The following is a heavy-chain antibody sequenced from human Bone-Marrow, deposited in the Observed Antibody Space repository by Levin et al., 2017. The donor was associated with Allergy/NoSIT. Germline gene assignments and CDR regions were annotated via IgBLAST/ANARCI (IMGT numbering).Heavy chain of an antibody. CDR2: MYYGGTT. J-gene: IGHJ4*02. CDR1: GDSMTRSSFY. CDR3: MRRIGVNGYLDH. D-gene: IGHD2-21*01. Sequence: SSETLSLTCTVSGDSMTRSSFYWGWIRQSPGEGLEWIGSMYYGGTTHYNPSLQSRVTLSVDTSKNQFSLNLRSVTAADTAVYYCMRRIGVNGYLDHWGQGILVTVSS. V-gene: IGHV4-39*01.